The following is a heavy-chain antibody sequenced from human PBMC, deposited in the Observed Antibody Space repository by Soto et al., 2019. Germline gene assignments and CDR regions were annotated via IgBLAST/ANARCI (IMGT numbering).Heavy chain of an antibody. CDR2: ISCCGGST. D-gene: IGHD6-19*01. CDR1: GFNFKKFA. J-gene: IGHJ1*01. V-gene: IGHV3-23*01. CDR3: AKADGEQWLIPHLDN. Sequence: PGESLKISCEASGFNFKKFAMGWVRQAPGEGLEWVSGISCCGGSTFYADSVKGRFSLARDDSKNTLSLQLNSLRVEDTAHYYCAKADGEQWLIPHLDNWGQGTQVTVS.